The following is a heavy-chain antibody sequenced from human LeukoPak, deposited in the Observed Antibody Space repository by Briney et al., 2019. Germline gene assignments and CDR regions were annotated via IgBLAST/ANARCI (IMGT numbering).Heavy chain of an antibody. CDR2: IIPIFGTA. J-gene: IGHJ6*02. CDR3: ARAMGATRYYYYYGMDV. Sequence: SVKVSCKASGGTFSSYAISWARQAPGQGLEWMGGIIPIFGTANYAQKFQGRVTITADESTSTAYMELSSLRSEDTAVYYCARAMGATRYYYYYGMDVWGQGTTVTVSS. D-gene: IGHD1-26*01. V-gene: IGHV1-69*13. CDR1: GGTFSSYA.